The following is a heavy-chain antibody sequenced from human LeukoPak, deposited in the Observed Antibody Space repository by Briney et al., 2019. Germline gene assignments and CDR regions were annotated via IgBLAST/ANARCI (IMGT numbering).Heavy chain of an antibody. V-gene: IGHV3-74*01. CDR3: AKSYLWFGELSHFDY. Sequence: GGSLRLSCAASAFTFSSYWMHWVRQAPGKGLVWVSGIKSDASTTNYTDSVKGRFTISRDNAKNTLYLQMNSLRAEDTAVYYCAKSYLWFGELSHFDYWGQGTLVTVSS. CDR1: AFTFSSYW. CDR2: IKSDASTT. J-gene: IGHJ4*02. D-gene: IGHD3-10*01.